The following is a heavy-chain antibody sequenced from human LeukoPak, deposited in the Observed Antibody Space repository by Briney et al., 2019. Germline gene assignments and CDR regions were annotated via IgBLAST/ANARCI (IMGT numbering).Heavy chain of an antibody. CDR1: GYTFTYYY. Sequence: AAVQVSCQASGYTFTYYYMHWLRQAPGQRLEWMGWINPNSGDTKYAQNFRDRVTMTRDTSISTAYVGLSALTADDTALYYCARGTALQGARFPFSYWGQGTLVTVSS. CDR2: INPNSGDT. CDR3: ARGTALQGARFPFSY. J-gene: IGHJ4*02. D-gene: IGHD1-26*01. V-gene: IGHV1-2*02.